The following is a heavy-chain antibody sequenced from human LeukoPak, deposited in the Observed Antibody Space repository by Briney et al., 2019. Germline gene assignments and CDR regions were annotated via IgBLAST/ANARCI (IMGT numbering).Heavy chain of an antibody. J-gene: IGHJ6*02. CDR2: ISADNGNT. Sequence: ASVNVSCKGSGYTLSNHAFSWVRQAPGQGLEWMGWISADNGNTNHAQKFQGRVSLTTDISTSTAYMELRSLRSDDTAVYYCARGFPDLYYYGMDVWGQGTTVTVSS. CDR3: ARGFPDLYYYGMDV. V-gene: IGHV1-18*04. CDR1: GYTLSNHA.